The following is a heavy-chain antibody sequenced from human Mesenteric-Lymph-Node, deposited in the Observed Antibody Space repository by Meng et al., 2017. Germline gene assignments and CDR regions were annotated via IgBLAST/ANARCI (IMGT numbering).Heavy chain of an antibody. CDR2: IREDGSQK. CDR3: ARGEPTGGYSYLFDC. J-gene: IGHJ4*02. V-gene: IGHV3-7*01. D-gene: IGHD5-18*01. Sequence: GESLKISCEGSGFTFSSYWMSWVRQAPGKGLEWVANIREDGSQKYYVDSVKGRFTISRDNAKNSLYLQLNSLRAEDTALYYCARGEPTGGYSYLFDCWGQGTLVTVSS. CDR1: GFTFSSYW.